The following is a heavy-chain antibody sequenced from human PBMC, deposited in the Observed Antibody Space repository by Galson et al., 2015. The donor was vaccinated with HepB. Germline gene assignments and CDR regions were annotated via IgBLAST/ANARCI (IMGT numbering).Heavy chain of an antibody. Sequence: SLRLSCAASGFTFSSCAMHWVRQAPGKGLEWVAVISYDGSNKFYADSVKGRLTISRDNSKNTLYLQMNSLRAEDTAVYYCARAGIQILLWPADLNSWGQGTLVTVSS. D-gene: IGHD3-10*01. CDR1: GFTFSSCA. CDR2: ISYDGSNK. J-gene: IGHJ4*02. V-gene: IGHV3-30-3*01. CDR3: ARAGIQILLWPADLNS.